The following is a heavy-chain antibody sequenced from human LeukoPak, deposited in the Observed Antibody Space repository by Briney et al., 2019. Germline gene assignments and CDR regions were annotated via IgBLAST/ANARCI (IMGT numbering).Heavy chain of an antibody. J-gene: IGHJ4*02. CDR2: ISYDGSNK. Sequence: PGGSLRLSWAASGFTFSSYGMHWVRQAPGKGLEWVAVISYDGSNKYYADSVKGRFTISRDNSKNTLYLQMNSLRAEDTAVYYCAKTGRAVTTFDYWGQGTLVTVYS. CDR1: GFTFSSYG. V-gene: IGHV3-30*18. D-gene: IGHD4-17*01. CDR3: AKTGRAVTTFDY.